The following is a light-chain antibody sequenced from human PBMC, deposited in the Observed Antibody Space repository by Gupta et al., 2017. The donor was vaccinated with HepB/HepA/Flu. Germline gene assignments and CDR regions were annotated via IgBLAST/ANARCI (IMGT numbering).Light chain of an antibody. Sequence: QSALTHPRSVSGSPGRSVALSCSGTRSDVGGYDRVSWFQQHPGKAPKLIIYEVTKRPSGVPDRFSGSKSGNTASLTISGLQADDESNYYCCSHAGGFTWVFGGGTKVTVL. J-gene: IGLJ3*02. V-gene: IGLV2-11*01. CDR2: EVT. CDR3: CSHAGGFTWV. CDR1: RSDVGGYDR.